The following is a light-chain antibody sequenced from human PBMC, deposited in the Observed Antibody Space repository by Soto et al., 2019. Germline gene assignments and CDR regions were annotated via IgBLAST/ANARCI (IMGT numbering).Light chain of an antibody. CDR3: SSYTSSSTWV. Sequence: QSVLTQPASVSGSPGQSITISCTGTSSDVGGYNYVSWYQQHPGKAPKLMIYEVSNRPSGVSNRFSGSKSGNTASLTISGLQAEDEDDYYCSSYTSSSTWVFGGGTQLTV. CDR2: EVS. CDR1: SSDVGGYNY. J-gene: IGLJ3*02. V-gene: IGLV2-14*01.